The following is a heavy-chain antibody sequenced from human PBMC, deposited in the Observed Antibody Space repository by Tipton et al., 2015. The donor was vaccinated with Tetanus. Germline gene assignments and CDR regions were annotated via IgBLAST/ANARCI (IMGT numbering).Heavy chain of an antibody. CDR1: GDSVRSGDHD. J-gene: IGHJ4*02. CDR3: ARANNDYPKKGPFDY. V-gene: IGHV4-61*08. D-gene: IGHD5-12*01. CDR2: VHYSGRT. Sequence: GLVKPSETLSLTCTVSGDSVRSGDHDWNWIRQPPGKGLEWIGYVHYSGRTNKSPSLKSRVTLSIDKSKNQFSVRLTSVTAADTAVYYCARANNDYPKKGPFDYWGQGILVIVSS.